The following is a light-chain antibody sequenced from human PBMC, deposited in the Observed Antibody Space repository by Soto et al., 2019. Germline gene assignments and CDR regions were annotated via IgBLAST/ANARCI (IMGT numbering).Light chain of an antibody. CDR1: SRDVGAYNL. CDR2: EVR. J-gene: IGLJ2*01. Sequence: QSVLTQPASVSGSPGQSITITCTGTSRDVGAYNLVSWYQQHPGKAPKLLIYEVRNRPSGISFRFSGSRSGNTASLTISGLLAEDEADYYCSAYTTISTLVFGGGTKLTVL. CDR3: SAYTTISTLV. V-gene: IGLV2-14*01.